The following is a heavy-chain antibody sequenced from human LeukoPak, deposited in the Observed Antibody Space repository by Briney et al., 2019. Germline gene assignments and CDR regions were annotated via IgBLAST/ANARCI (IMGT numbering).Heavy chain of an antibody. V-gene: IGHV3-21*01. J-gene: IGHJ4*02. CDR3: ARPLYYYDSSGYNIGY. D-gene: IGHD3-22*01. CDR1: GFTFSSYS. Sequence: GGSLRLSCAASGFTFSSYSMNWVRQAPGKGLEWVSSISSSSSYIYYADSVKGRFTISRDNAKNSLYLQMNSLRAEDTAVYYCARPLYYYDSSGYNIGYWGQGTLVTVFS. CDR2: ISSSSSYI.